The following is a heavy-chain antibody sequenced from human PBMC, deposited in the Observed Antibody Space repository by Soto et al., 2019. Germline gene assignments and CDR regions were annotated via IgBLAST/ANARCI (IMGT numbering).Heavy chain of an antibody. V-gene: IGHV4-31*03. CDR3: ARLEGLATISYYFDF. D-gene: IGHD3-9*01. J-gene: IGHJ4*02. CDR1: GGSISSGGYY. CDR2: IYYSGST. Sequence: PSETLSLTCTVSGGSISSGGYYWSWIRQHPGKGLEWIGYIYYSGSTYYNPSLKSRVTISLDTSKNQFSLKLSSVTAADMSVYFCARLEGLATISYYFDFWGPGALVTVSS.